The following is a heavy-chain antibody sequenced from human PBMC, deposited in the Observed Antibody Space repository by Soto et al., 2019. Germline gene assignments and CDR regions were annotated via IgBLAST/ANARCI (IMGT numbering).Heavy chain of an antibody. J-gene: IGHJ6*02. CDR3: ARGGEPLGYYGLDV. CDR1: GCSVRSGNHF. Sequence: PXETLSLTCSVSGCSVRSGNHFWNWIRQPPGRGLEWLGYMYYTGVTNYNPSLKSRVSMSVDTSKDQFSLNLTSLTAADTAVYYCARGGEPLGYYGLDVWGQGTTVTVSS. CDR2: MYYTGVT. V-gene: IGHV4-61*01.